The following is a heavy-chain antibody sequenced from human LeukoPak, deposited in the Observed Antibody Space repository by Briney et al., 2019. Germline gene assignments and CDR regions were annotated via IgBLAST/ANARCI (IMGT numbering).Heavy chain of an antibody. D-gene: IGHD6-13*01. CDR2: IIPIFGTA. CDR3: ARDRGGYSSSSSFDY. CDR1: GGTFSSYA. Sequence: SVTVSCKASGGTFSSYAISWVRQAPGQGLEWMGGIIPIFGTANYAQKFQGRVTITTDESTSTAYMELSSLRSEDTAVYYCARDRGGYSSSSSFDYWGQGTLVTVSS. J-gene: IGHJ4*02. V-gene: IGHV1-69*05.